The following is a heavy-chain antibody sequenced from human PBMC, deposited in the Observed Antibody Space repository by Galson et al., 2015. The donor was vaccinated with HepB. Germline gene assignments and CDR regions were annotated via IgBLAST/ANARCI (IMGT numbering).Heavy chain of an antibody. CDR3: TRGITLVGAKYYFDY. CDR1: GFTFSDYG. D-gene: IGHD1-26*01. J-gene: IGHJ4*02. CDR2: VRSRSLGGTT. Sequence: SLRLSCAISGFTFSDYGMTWVRQAPGKGLEWVGFVRSRSLGGTTEYAASVKGRFSVSRDDSKGIAYLQMNSLKTEDTAVYYCTRGITLVGAKYYFDYWGQGTLVTVSS. V-gene: IGHV3-49*04.